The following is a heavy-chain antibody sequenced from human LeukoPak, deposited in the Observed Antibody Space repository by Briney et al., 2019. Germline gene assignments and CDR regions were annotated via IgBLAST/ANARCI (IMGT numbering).Heavy chain of an antibody. D-gene: IGHD2-2*01. V-gene: IGHV5-51*01. J-gene: IGHJ4*02. Sequence: GESLEISCKGSGYNFANYWIAWVRQMPGKGLEWMGIIYPDDSETRYSPSFQGQVTVSADKSISTAYLQWGSLKASDTAMYYCARRDCSTSSCPFDYWGQGSLVTVSS. CDR3: ARRDCSTSSCPFDY. CDR1: GYNFANYW. CDR2: IYPDDSET.